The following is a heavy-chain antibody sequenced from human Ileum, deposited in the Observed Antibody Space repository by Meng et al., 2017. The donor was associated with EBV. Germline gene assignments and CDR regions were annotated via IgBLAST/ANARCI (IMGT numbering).Heavy chain of an antibody. J-gene: IGHJ4*02. CDR1: GASVTSSGYY. V-gene: IGHV4-61*08. CDR2: VNYNGDS. CDR3: ARDLRVGGAFDY. Sequence: HVHRPQSGPGLVRPSETLSLTCTVSGASVTSSGYYWSWLRQSPGKGLEWLGYVNYNGDSTYNPSLKSRVTIFIDTSKKQFYLNLTSATAADTAIYYCARDLRVGGAFDYWGQGTLVTVSS. D-gene: IGHD1-26*01.